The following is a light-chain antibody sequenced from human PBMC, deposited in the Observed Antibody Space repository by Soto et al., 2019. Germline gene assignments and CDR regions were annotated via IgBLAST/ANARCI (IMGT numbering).Light chain of an antibody. V-gene: IGKV1-39*01. CDR1: QSIDTY. CDR3: QQSYSGPLT. J-gene: IGKJ1*01. CDR2: STS. Sequence: DIQMTQSPSSLSASVGDRVTIACRASQSIDTYLNWYQQKPGKALNLLIYSTSNLQSGVPSRFSGSGPGTVFTLTISSLQPEYFSTYYCQQSYSGPLTFGPGTIIEIK.